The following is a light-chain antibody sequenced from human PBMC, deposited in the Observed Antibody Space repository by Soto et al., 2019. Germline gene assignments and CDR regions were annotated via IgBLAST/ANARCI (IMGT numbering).Light chain of an antibody. CDR3: QQYGGSRWP. J-gene: IGKJ1*01. Sequence: EIVLTQSPGTLSLSPGERATLSCRASQSVSSTYLDWYQQKPGQAPRLLIYGASNRAPGIPDGFSGSGSGTDFTRTISRLEPEDFAVYYCQQYGGSRWPFGQGTRVDI. CDR1: QSVSSTY. CDR2: GAS. V-gene: IGKV3-20*01.